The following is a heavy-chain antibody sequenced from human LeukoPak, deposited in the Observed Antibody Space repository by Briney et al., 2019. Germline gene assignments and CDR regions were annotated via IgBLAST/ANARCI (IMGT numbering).Heavy chain of an antibody. CDR1: GFTFSSYW. D-gene: IGHD1-26*01. V-gene: IGHV3-21*01. CDR3: ARASGGSYYWGYYYMDV. J-gene: IGHJ6*03. CDR2: ISSSSSYI. Sequence: GGSLRLSCAASGFTFSSYWMNWVRQAPGKGLDWVSSISSSSSYIYYADSVKGRFTISRDNAKNSLYLQMNSLRAEDTAVYYCARASGGSYYWGYYYMDVWGKGTTVTVSS.